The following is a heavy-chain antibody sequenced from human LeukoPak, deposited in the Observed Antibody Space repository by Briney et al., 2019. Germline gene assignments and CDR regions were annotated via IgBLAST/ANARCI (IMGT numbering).Heavy chain of an antibody. J-gene: IGHJ3*02. V-gene: IGHV4-4*07. D-gene: IGHD5-24*01. CDR1: GGSISSYY. Sequence: SETLSLTCTVSGGSISSYYWSWIRQPAGKGLEWIGRIYTSGSTNYNPSLKSRVTMSVDTSKSQFSLKLSSVTAADTAVYYCARDRDGYNSRDAFDIWGQGTMVTVSS. CDR3: ARDRDGYNSRDAFDI. CDR2: IYTSGST.